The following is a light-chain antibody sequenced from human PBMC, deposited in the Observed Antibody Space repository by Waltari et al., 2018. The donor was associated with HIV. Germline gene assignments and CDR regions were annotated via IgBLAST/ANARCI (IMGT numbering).Light chain of an antibody. CDR1: QSVSSSY. CDR2: GAS. V-gene: IGKV3-20*01. Sequence: EIVLTQSPGTLSLSPGERATLSCRASQSVSSSYLGWYQPRPGQAPRLLIYGASGRATDIPDRFSGSGSGTEFTLTIDRLEPEDFAVYYCQQYGGSHWTFGQGTRVEVK. J-gene: IGKJ1*01. CDR3: QQYGGSHWT.